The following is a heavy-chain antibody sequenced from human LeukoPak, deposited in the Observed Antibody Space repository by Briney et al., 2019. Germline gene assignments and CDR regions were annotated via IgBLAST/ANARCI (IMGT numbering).Heavy chain of an antibody. CDR2: IYYSGST. CDR1: GGSISGSSYY. Sequence: SETLSLTCTVSGGSISGSSYYWGWIRQPPGKGLERIGSIYYSGSTYYNPSLKSRVTISVDTSKNQFSLKLSSVTAADTAVYYCARETDTAKFDYWGQGTLVTVSS. V-gene: IGHV4-39*02. CDR3: ARETDTAKFDY. J-gene: IGHJ4*02. D-gene: IGHD5-18*01.